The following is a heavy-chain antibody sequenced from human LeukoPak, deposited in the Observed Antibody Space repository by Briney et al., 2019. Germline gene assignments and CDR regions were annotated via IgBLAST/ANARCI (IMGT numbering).Heavy chain of an antibody. Sequence: SGTLSLTCAVSGGSISSSNWWRWVRQPPGKGLEWIGEIYHSGSTNYNPSLKSRVTISVDKSKNQFSLKLSSVTAADTAVYYCARANGSGWSTKDWFDPWGQGTLVTVSS. J-gene: IGHJ5*02. V-gene: IGHV4-4*02. D-gene: IGHD6-19*01. CDR1: GGSISSSNW. CDR3: ARANGSGWSTKDWFDP. CDR2: IYHSGST.